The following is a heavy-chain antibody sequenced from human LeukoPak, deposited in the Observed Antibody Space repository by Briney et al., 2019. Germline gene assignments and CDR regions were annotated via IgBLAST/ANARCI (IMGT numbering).Heavy chain of an antibody. D-gene: IGHD6-6*01. Sequence: GRSLRLSCTASGFTFGDYAMISVRQAPGKGLEWVGSIRTEAYGGTTEYAASVEGRFTVSRDDSKSIAYLQMNSLKTEDTAVYFCTRLHLFEYLSWDHTYYTYMEAWGKGTTVTVS. CDR1: GFTFGDYA. CDR3: TRLHLFEYLSWDHTYYTYMEA. J-gene: IGHJ6*03. CDR2: IRTEAYGGTT. V-gene: IGHV3-49*04.